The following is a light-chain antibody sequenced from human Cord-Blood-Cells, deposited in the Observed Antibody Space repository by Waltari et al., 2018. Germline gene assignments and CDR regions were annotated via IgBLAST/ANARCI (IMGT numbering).Light chain of an antibody. CDR3: YSTDSSGNHWV. Sequence: SYELTQPPSVSVSPGQTARIPCPGDALPNKYAYWYQQKLGQAPVLVIYEDSKRPSGIPEGFSGSSSGTMATLTISGAQVEDEADYYCYSTDSSGNHWVFGGGTKLTVL. J-gene: IGLJ3*02. CDR2: EDS. V-gene: IGLV3-10*01. CDR1: ALPNKY.